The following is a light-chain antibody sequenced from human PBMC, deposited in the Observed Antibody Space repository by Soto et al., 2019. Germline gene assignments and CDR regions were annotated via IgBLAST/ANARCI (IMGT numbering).Light chain of an antibody. Sequence: DLQMTQSPSTLSAFVGDRVTITCRATQDINNWLAWYQQKPGKAPRLLIYDVSTLQTGVPSRFSGRGSGTEATLIISSLQPDDVETYYCQQYFHFPVTFGRGTKVDI. J-gene: IGKJ2*01. CDR1: QDINNW. V-gene: IGKV1-5*01. CDR3: QQYFHFPVT. CDR2: DVS.